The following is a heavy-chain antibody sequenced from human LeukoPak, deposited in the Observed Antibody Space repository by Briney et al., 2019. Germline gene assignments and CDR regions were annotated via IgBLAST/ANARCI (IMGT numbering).Heavy chain of an antibody. Sequence: PSQTLSLTCAVSGGSISSGGYSWSWIRQPPGKGLEWIGYIYHSGSTYYNPSLKSRVTISVDTSKNQFSLRLTSVTAADTAVYYCARDGSGGYADGYDAFEIWGQGTMVTVSS. CDR1: GGSISSGGYS. J-gene: IGHJ3*02. CDR2: IYHSGST. D-gene: IGHD5-18*01. V-gene: IGHV4-30-2*01. CDR3: ARDGSGGYADGYDAFEI.